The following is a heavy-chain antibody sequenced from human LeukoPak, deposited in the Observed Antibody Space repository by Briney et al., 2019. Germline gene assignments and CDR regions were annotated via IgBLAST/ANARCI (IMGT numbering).Heavy chain of an antibody. CDR3: TRESGAFSPFGF. CDR1: GGSITTTNW. Sequence: PSGTLSLTCAVSGGSITTTNWWSWVRQPPGKGLEWIGEVHLSGATNYNLSLESRVSMSIDKSKNHLSLEVTSVTAADTAIYYCTRESGAFSPFGFWGQGTVVTVSS. D-gene: IGHD1-26*01. V-gene: IGHV4-4*02. CDR2: VHLSGAT. J-gene: IGHJ4*02.